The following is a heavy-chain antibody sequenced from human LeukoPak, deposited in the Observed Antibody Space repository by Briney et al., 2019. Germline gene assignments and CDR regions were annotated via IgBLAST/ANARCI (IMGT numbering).Heavy chain of an antibody. D-gene: IGHD1-1*01. CDR3: ARHGMETPYYGMDV. CDR2: IYYSGSS. J-gene: IGHJ6*02. V-gene: IGHV4-39*07. Sequence: SETLSLTCTVSGGSISSSSYYWGLIRQPPGKGLELIGSIYYSGSSNYNPSLKSRVTISADTSKKQFSLTLSSVTAADTAVYYCARHGMETPYYGMDVWGQGTTVTVSS. CDR1: GGSISSSSYY.